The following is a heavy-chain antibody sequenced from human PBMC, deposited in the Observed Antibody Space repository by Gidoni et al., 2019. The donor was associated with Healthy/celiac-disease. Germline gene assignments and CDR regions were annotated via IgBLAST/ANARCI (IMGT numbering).Heavy chain of an antibody. CDR3: AKESRLGKYQLLYGDY. V-gene: IGHV3-23*01. CDR2: ISGSGGST. CDR1: GFTFSSYA. D-gene: IGHD2-2*02. Sequence: EVQLLESGGGLVQPGGSLRLSCAASGFTFSSYAMSWVRQAAGKGLEWVSAISGSGGSTYYADSVKGRFTISRDNSKNTLYLQMNSLRAEDTAVYYCAKESRLGKYQLLYGDYWGQGTLVTVSS. J-gene: IGHJ4*02.